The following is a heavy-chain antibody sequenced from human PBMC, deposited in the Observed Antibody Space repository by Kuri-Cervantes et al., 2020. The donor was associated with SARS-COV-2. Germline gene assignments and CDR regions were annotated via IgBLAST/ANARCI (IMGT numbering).Heavy chain of an antibody. J-gene: IGHJ4*02. CDR1: GFTFGAYA. CDR3: TRSDFWRGIYFDY. Sequence: SLKISCTASGFTFGAYAMSWVRQAPGKGPERVGFMRSKAYGGTTESAASVKGRFTISRDDSKSIAYLQMNSLKTEDTAVYYCTRSDFWRGIYFDYWGQGTLVTVSS. D-gene: IGHD3-3*01. V-gene: IGHV3-49*04. CDR2: MRSKAYGGTT.